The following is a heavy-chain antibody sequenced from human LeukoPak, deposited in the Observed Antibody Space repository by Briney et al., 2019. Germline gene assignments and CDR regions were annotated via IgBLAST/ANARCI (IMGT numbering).Heavy chain of an antibody. Sequence: SETLSLTCTVSGDSISRYYWSWIRQPPGKGLEWIGEINHSGSTNYNPSLKSRVTISVDTSKNQFSLKLSSVTAADTAVYYCARGRGPPRTYYYYYYMDVWGKGTTVTVSS. V-gene: IGHV4-34*01. J-gene: IGHJ6*03. CDR1: GDSISRYY. D-gene: IGHD2-15*01. CDR3: ARGRGPPRTYYYYYYMDV. CDR2: INHSGST.